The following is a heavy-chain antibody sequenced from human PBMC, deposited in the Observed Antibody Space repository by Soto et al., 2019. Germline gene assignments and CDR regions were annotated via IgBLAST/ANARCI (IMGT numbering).Heavy chain of an antibody. CDR3: VKGAGLDY. J-gene: IGHJ4*02. V-gene: IGHV3-23*01. Sequence: EVQLLESGGGLVQPGGSLRLSCAASGFTFSTFDMTWVRQPPGTGLEWVSLIRGSSGSTYYADSVKGRFTISKGISKNTLYLQWNRLRAEDTALYFWVKGAGLDYWGQGNMFTVSS. CDR1: GFTFSTFD. CDR2: IRGSSGST.